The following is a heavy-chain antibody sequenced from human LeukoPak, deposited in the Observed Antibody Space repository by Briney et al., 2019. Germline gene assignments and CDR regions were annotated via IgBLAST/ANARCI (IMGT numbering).Heavy chain of an antibody. J-gene: IGHJ4*02. D-gene: IGHD3-10*01. CDR2: FHTSGST. CDR3: ARGGVSDFDY. CDR1: GGSISSGSYY. V-gene: IGHV4-61*02. Sequence: SQTLSLTCTVSGGSISSGSYYWSWIRQPAGKGLEWIGRFHTSGSTDYNPSLKSRVSISVDTSKNHFSLKLSSVTAADTAVYYCARGGVSDFDYWGQGTLVTVS.